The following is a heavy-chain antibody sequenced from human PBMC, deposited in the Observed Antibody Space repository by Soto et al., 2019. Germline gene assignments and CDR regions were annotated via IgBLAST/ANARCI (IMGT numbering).Heavy chain of an antibody. J-gene: IGHJ4*02. Sequence: SETLSLTCAVYGGSFSGYYWSWIRQPPGKGLEWIGEINHSGSTNYNPSLKSRVTISVDTSKNQFSLKLSSVTAADTAVYYCSRGRGTGVVIMGVYFDYWGQGTLVTVPQ. CDR1: GGSFSGYY. CDR2: INHSGST. D-gene: IGHD3-3*01. CDR3: SRGRGTGVVIMGVYFDY. V-gene: IGHV4-34*01.